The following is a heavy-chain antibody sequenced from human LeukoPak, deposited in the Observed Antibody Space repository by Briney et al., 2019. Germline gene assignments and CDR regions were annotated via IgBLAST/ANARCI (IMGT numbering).Heavy chain of an antibody. Sequence: PGGSLRLSCAASGFTFSSYAMSWVRQAPGKGLEWVPSISSSSSYIYYADSVKGRFTISRDNAKNSLYLQMNSLRAEDTAVYYCARAYSGGDCARWGQGTLVTVSS. V-gene: IGHV3-21*01. CDR2: ISSSSSYI. CDR3: ARAYSGGDCAR. CDR1: GFTFSSYA. D-gene: IGHD2-21*02. J-gene: IGHJ4*02.